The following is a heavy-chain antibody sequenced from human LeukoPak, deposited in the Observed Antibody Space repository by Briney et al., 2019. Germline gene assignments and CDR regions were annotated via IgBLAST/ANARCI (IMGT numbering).Heavy chain of an antibody. D-gene: IGHD3-3*01. V-gene: IGHV4-4*07. CDR1: GGSISSYY. Sequence: SETLSLTCTVSGGSISSYYWSWIRQPAGKGLEWIGRIYTSGSTNYNPSLKSRVTMSVDTSKSQFSLKLSSVTAADTAVYYCARDEEWRRSIHYFDYWGQGTLVTVSS. J-gene: IGHJ4*02. CDR2: IYTSGST. CDR3: ARDEEWRRSIHYFDY.